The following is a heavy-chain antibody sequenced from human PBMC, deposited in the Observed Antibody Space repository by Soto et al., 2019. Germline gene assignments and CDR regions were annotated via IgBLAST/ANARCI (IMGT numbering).Heavy chain of an antibody. Sequence: SETLSLTCAVYGGSFSGYYWSWIRQPPGKGLEWIGEINHSGSTNYNPSLKSRVTISVDTSKNKFSLKLSSVTAADTAVYYCASTVIAVAGTRRDDWGQGTLVTV. CDR1: GGSFSGYY. J-gene: IGHJ4*02. V-gene: IGHV4-34*01. D-gene: IGHD6-19*01. CDR3: ASTVIAVAGTRRDD. CDR2: INHSGST.